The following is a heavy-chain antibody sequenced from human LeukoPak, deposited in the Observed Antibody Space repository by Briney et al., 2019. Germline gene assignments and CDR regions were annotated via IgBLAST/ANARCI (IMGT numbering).Heavy chain of an antibody. CDR3: ARDVPSLYGMDV. V-gene: IGHV1-46*01. CDR2: INPSGGST. CDR1: GYTFTSYY. Sequence: ASVRVSCKASGYTFTSYYMHWVRQAPGQGLEWMGIINPSGGSTSYAQKFQGRVTMTRDTSTSTVYMELSSLRSEDTAVYYCARDVPSLYGMDVWGQGTTVTVSS. J-gene: IGHJ6*02.